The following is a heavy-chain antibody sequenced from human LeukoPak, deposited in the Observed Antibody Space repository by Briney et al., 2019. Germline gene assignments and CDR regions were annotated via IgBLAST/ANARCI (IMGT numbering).Heavy chain of an antibody. CDR1: GGSISSSSYY. J-gene: IGHJ4*02. D-gene: IGHD3-10*01. V-gene: IGHV4-39*07. CDR3: ARQYGSGSYYNVFRLDY. CDR2: IYYSGST. Sequence: SQSLSLTCTVSGGSISSSSYYWGWVRQPPRRGLEWGGGIYYSGSTYYNPSLKSRVTMSVDTSKNQFSLKLSSVTAADTAVYYCARQYGSGSYYNVFRLDYWGQGTLVTVSS.